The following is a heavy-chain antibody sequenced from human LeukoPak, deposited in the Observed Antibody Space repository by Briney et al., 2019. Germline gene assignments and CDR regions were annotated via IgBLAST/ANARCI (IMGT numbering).Heavy chain of an antibody. CDR3: ARASYSSGWYGGFFDY. CDR1: GSTFSSYE. Sequence: GGSLRLSCAASGSTFSSYEMNWVRQAPGKGLEWVSYISSSGSTIYYADSVKVRFTISRDNAKNSLYLQMNSLRAEDTAVYYCARASYSSGWYGGFFDYWGQGTLVTVSS. CDR2: ISSSGSTI. D-gene: IGHD6-19*01. J-gene: IGHJ4*02. V-gene: IGHV3-48*03.